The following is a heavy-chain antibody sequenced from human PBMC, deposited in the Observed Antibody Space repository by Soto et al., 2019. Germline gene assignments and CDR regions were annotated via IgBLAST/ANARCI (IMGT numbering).Heavy chain of an antibody. CDR2: GYHYGSGT. V-gene: IGHV3-74*03. Sequence: AGSLRLSCSASRFTFSTYLLDWVRQAPGKGLVLVSRGYHYGSGTAYADSSKARFTISRDNQKNTLYLQMTLLTDEATDVYYCTRGGCSGVTCYSRDGLDLWGREAMVTVS. J-gene: IGHJ3*01. D-gene: IGHD2-15*01. CDR3: TRGGCSGVTCYSRDGLDL. CDR1: RFTFSTYL.